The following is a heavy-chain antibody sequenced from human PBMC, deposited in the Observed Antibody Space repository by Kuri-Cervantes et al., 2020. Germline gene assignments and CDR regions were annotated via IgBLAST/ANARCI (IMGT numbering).Heavy chain of an antibody. J-gene: IGHJ4*02. V-gene: IGHV3-33*08. Sequence: GGSLRLSCAASGFTFSSYGMHWVRQAPGRGLEWVAVIWYDGNDAYYADSVKGRFTVSRDNSKNMLYLAMNSLRAEDTAIYYCARVRDRLLDHWGQGTLVTVSS. CDR2: IWYDGNDA. CDR3: ARVRDRLLDH. CDR1: GFTFSSYG. D-gene: IGHD5-24*01.